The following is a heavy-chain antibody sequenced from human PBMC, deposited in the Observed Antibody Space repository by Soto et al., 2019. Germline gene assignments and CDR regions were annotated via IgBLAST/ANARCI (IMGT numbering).Heavy chain of an antibody. V-gene: IGHV1-69*08. J-gene: IGHJ4*02. CDR2: IIPILGIA. D-gene: IGHD6-6*01. Sequence: QVQLVQSGAEVKKPGSSVKVSCKASGGTFSSYTISWVRQAPGQGLEWMGRIIPILGIANYAQKFQGRVTITADKSTSTAYMELSSLRSEDTAVYYCARDSSRRPSPGLYWGQGTLVTVSS. CDR1: GGTFSSYT. CDR3: ARDSSRRPSPGLY.